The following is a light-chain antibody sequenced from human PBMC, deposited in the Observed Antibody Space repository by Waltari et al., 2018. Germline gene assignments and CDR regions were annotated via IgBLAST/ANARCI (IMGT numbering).Light chain of an antibody. J-gene: IGLJ3*02. V-gene: IGLV1-47*01. CDR2: RKN. Sequence: QAVLTQPPAASGTPGQRVIISWSGSSPNTVGNSVSWYHHPPGMAPKLLIYRKNRRPSGVPDRFSGSKSGTSASLAISGLRSEDEADYYCAAWDDSLSGWVFGGGTKLTVL. CDR3: AAWDDSLSGWV. CDR1: SPNTVGNS.